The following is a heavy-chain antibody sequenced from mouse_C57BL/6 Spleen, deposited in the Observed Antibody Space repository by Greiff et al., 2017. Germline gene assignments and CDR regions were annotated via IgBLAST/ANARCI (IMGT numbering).Heavy chain of an antibody. J-gene: IGHJ4*01. CDR3: AREDYDGFYAMDY. Sequence: QVQLKQSGAELAKPGASVKLSCKASGYTFTSYWMHWVKQRPGQGLEWIGYINPSSGYTKYNQKFKDKATLTADKSSSTAYMQLSSLTYEDSAVYYCAREDYDGFYAMDYWGQGTSVTVSS. D-gene: IGHD2-4*01. CDR2: INPSSGYT. CDR1: GYTFTSYW. V-gene: IGHV1-7*01.